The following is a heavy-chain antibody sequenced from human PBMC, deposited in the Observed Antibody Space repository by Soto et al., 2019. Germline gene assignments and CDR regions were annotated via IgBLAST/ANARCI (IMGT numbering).Heavy chain of an antibody. V-gene: IGHV4-59*01. J-gene: IGHJ4*02. CDR3: ATSNYGPERHAGIFHY. CDR2: IYYSGST. D-gene: IGHD3-10*01. CDR1: GYSISSYY. Sequence: SETLSLTCTVSGYSISSYYWSWLRQPPGKGLEWIGYIYYSGSTTYNPSLKSRVTVSVDTSKNQFSLKLTSVTAADTAVYYCATSNYGPERHAGIFHYWGQGTLVSVSS.